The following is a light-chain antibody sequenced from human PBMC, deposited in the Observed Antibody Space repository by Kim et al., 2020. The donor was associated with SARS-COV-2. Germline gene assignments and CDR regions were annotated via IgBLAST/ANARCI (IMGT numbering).Light chain of an antibody. CDR3: QQRNKWPRT. CDR1: QGITTD. CDR2: DAS. J-gene: IGKJ1*01. Sequence: LSTRDRGTLTCRASQGITTDLAWYQQKPGHAHRLFIYDASSRAAGIPARFSGSGSETDFTLTVSSQEPEDSAFYYSQQRNKWPRTFGQGTKVDIK. V-gene: IGKV3-11*01.